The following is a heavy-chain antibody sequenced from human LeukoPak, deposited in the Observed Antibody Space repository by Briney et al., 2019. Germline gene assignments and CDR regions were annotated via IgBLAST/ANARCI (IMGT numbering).Heavy chain of an antibody. CDR1: GYTFTSYY. D-gene: IGHD3-22*01. J-gene: IGHJ3*02. V-gene: IGHV1-2*02. CDR2: INPNSGGT. Sequence: ASVKVSCKASGYTFTSYYMHWVRQAPGQGLEWMGWINPNSGGTNYAQKFQGRVTMTRDTSISTAYMELSRLRSDDTAVYYCARDYIGITMIVVVNTNAFDIWGQGTMVTVSS. CDR3: ARDYIGITMIVVVNTNAFDI.